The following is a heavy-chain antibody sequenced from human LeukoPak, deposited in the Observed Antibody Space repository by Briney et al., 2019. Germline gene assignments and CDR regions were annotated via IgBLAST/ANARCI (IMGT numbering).Heavy chain of an antibody. V-gene: IGHV3-21*01. CDR3: ARDAPGVGAMFWFDP. CDR2: ISSSSSYI. CDR1: GFTFSLFA. J-gene: IGHJ5*02. Sequence: PGGSLRLSCAASGFTFSLFAMHWVRQAPGKGLEWVSSISSSSSYIYYADSVKGRFTISRDNAKNSLYLQMNSLRAEDTAVYYCARDAPGVGAMFWFDPWGQGTLVTVSS. D-gene: IGHD1-26*01.